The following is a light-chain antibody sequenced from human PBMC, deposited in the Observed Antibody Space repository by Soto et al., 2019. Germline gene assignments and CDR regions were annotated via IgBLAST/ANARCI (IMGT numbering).Light chain of an antibody. V-gene: IGLV2-8*01. CDR3: SSYGGSNNLV. CDR2: EVI. Sequence: QSALTQPPSASGSPGQSVTISCTGTSSDVGGYKFVSWYQQHPGKAPKLIIYEVIKRPSGVPDRFSGSKSGNTASLTVSGLQDEDEGDYYCSSYGGSNNLVFGGGTKLTVL. CDR1: SSDVGGYKF. J-gene: IGLJ2*01.